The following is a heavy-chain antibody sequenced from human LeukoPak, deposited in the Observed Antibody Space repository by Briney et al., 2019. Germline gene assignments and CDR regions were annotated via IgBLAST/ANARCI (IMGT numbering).Heavy chain of an antibody. D-gene: IGHD2-15*01. CDR3: ALDIVVVVAATRNWFDP. J-gene: IGHJ5*02. CDR2: INPSGGST. CDR1: GYTFTSYY. V-gene: IGHV1-46*01. Sequence: ASVKVSCKASGYTFTSYYMHWVRQAPGQGLEWMGIINPSGGSTSYAQKFQGRVTMTRDTSTSTVYMELSSLRSEDTAVYYCALDIVVVVAATRNWFDPWGQGTLVTVSS.